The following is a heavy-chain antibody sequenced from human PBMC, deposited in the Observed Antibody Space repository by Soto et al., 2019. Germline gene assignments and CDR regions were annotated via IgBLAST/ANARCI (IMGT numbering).Heavy chain of an antibody. D-gene: IGHD6-19*01. CDR3: ARAWVAGTDYYYHGMDV. CDR2: ISYDGSKK. CDR1: GFTFSSYA. J-gene: IGHJ6*02. V-gene: IGHV3-30-3*01. Sequence: GGSLRLSCAASGFTFSSYAMHWVRQAPGKGLEWVAVISYDGSKKYYADSVKGRFTISRDNSKNTLYLQMNSLRAEDTAVYYCARAWVAGTDYYYHGMDVWGQGTTVTVPS.